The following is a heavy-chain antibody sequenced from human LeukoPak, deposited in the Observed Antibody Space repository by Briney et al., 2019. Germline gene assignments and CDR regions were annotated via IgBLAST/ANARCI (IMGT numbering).Heavy chain of an antibody. CDR3: AKDSGIAVAGTLRAFDI. V-gene: IGHV3-30*18. Sequence: GGSLRLSCAASGFTFSSYGMHWVRQAPGKGLEWVAVISYDGSNKYFADSVKGRFTISRENSKNTLYLQMNSLRAEDTAVHYCAKDSGIAVAGTLRAFDIWGQGTMVTVSS. CDR1: GFTFSSYG. D-gene: IGHD6-19*01. J-gene: IGHJ3*02. CDR2: ISYDGSNK.